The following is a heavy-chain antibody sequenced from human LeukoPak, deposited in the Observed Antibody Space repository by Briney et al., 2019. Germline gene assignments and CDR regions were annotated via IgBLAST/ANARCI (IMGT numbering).Heavy chain of an antibody. CDR1: GGSISSSSYY. D-gene: IGHD6-13*01. J-gene: IGHJ4*02. Sequence: SETLSLTCTVSGGSISSSSYYWGWIRQPPGKVLEWIGSIYYSGSTYYNPSLKSRVTISVDTSKNQFSLKLSSVTAADTAVYYCARDQHYSSSYDYWGRGTLVTVSS. V-gene: IGHV4-39*07. CDR2: IYYSGST. CDR3: ARDQHYSSSYDY.